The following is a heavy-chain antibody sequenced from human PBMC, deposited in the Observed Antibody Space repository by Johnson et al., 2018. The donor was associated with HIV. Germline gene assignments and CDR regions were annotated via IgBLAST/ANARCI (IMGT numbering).Heavy chain of an antibody. J-gene: IGHJ3*02. CDR1: GFTFNDYY. D-gene: IGHD3-22*01. Sequence: QMQLVESGGGLVKPGGSLRLSCAASGFTFNDYYMSWIRQAPGKGLEWVSYISNSGSSVYYADSVKGRFTISRDNAKNSLYLQMNSLRAEDTAVYYCARDSYDISGQQHDAFDIWGQGTMVTVSS. V-gene: IGHV3-11*04. CDR3: ARDSYDISGQQHDAFDI. CDR2: ISNSGSSV.